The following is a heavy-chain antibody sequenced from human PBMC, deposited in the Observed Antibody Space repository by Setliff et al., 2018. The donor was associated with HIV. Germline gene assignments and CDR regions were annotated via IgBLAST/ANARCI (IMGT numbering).Heavy chain of an antibody. CDR1: GYTFTSYG. J-gene: IGHJ4*02. D-gene: IGHD3-22*01. CDR2: ISAYNGNT. V-gene: IGHV1-18*01. CDR3: ARTAYYYDSSGYQVDY. Sequence: ASVKVSCKASGYTFTSYGISWVRQAPGQGLEWMGWISAYNGNTNYAQKLQGRVTMTTDTSTSTAYMELRSLRSDDTAVYYCARTAYYYDSSGYQVDYWGQGTLVTVSS.